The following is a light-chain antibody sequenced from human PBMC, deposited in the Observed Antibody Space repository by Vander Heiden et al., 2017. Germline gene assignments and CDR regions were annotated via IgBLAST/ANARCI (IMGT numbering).Light chain of an antibody. V-gene: IGLV2-14*03. CDR2: DVN. Sequence: QSTLTQPASVSGSPGQSITLSCTVTSSDVGYNYVSWYQQHPGKAPKLIIYDVNNRPSGIANRIAGSKSGNTASLTISGLQAGDEADYYCSSYTTSSTYVFGTGTKVTVL. J-gene: IGLJ1*01. CDR3: SSYTTSSTYV. CDR1: SSDVGYNY.